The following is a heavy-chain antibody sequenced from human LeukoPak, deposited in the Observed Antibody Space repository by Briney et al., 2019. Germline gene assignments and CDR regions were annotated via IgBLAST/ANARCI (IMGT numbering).Heavy chain of an antibody. CDR1: GYSVSSAYY. D-gene: IGHD1-14*01. CDR2: IYPSGTT. J-gene: IGHJ4*02. V-gene: IGHV4-38-2*01. Sequence: SETLSLTCAVSGYSVSSAYYWAWIRQPPRGGVGLSGSIYPSGTTYYKSSLSSRLSISIDASRNQFSLRLSSVTAADTAMYYCARRPESPITGFDFWGQGALVAVSS. CDR3: ARRPESPITGFDF.